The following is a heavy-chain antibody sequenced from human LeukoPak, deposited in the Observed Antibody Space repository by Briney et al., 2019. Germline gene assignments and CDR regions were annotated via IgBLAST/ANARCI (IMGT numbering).Heavy chain of an antibody. CDR2: IRYDGTNK. D-gene: IGHD3-22*01. J-gene: IGHJ4*02. Sequence: GGSLRLSCAASGFTFSSYGIHGVRQAPGKGLEWVAFIRYDGTNKYYVDSVKGRFTISSDNSKNTLYLQMDSLRAEDTAVYYCAKRDSNGYFLFDYWGQGTLVTVSS. CDR1: GFTFSSYG. CDR3: AKRDSNGYFLFDY. V-gene: IGHV3-30*02.